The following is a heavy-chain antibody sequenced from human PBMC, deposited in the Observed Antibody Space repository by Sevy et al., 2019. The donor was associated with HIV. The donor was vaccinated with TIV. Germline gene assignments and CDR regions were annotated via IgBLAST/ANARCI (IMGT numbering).Heavy chain of an antibody. CDR3: ATDHTVIGSSWYGAFDI. J-gene: IGHJ3*02. CDR1: GYTFTSYY. D-gene: IGHD6-13*01. V-gene: IGHV1-46*01. CDR2: INPSDGST. Sequence: ASVKVSCKASGYTFTSYYMHWVRQAPGQGLEWMGIINPSDGSTSYAQKFQGRVTMTRDTSTSTVYMELSSLRSEDTAVYYCATDHTVIGSSWYGAFDIWGQGTMVTVSS.